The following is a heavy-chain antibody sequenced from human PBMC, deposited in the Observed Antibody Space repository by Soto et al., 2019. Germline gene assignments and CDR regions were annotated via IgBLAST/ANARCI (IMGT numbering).Heavy chain of an antibody. J-gene: IGHJ4*02. D-gene: IGHD3-16*01. CDR1: GFTFSSYS. V-gene: IGHV3-21*01. CDR3: GRVSVGGVGGQVEH. CDR2: ISSSSSYI. Sequence: EVQLVESGGGMVKPGGSLRLSCAASGFTFSSYSMNWVRQAPGKGLEWVSSISSSSSYIYYGDSVKGRCTISRDNAKNSRYLQMNSLRAEDTAGYYCGRVSVGGVGGQVEHWGQGTLVTVSS.